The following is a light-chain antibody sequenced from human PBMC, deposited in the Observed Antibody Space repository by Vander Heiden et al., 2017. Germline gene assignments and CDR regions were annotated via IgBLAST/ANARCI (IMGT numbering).Light chain of an antibody. V-gene: IGKV1-33*01. J-gene: IGKJ2*01. CDR3: QHYKNLPYT. CDR2: DAS. Sequence: DIQMTQSPSSLSASVGDRVTITCQASQDIRNYLNWYQQKPGKAPKLLIYDASTLETGVTSRFSARGSGAHFTFTISSLQPEDIATYYCQHYKNLPYTFGQGTKLEIK. CDR1: QDIRNY.